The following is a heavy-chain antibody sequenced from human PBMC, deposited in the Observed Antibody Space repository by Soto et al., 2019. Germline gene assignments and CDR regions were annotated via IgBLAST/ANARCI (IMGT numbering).Heavy chain of an antibody. Sequence: QSQLQESGPGLVKPSETLSLTCTVSGGSISSTSYYWGWIRQPPGKGLEWIGNIYYSGSTYYNPSLKSRVTISVDTSKNQFSLKLSSVTAANTAVYYCARRPCSSTSCNWFDPWGQGTLVIVSS. J-gene: IGHJ5*02. V-gene: IGHV4-39*01. CDR2: IYYSGST. CDR1: GGSISSTSYY. D-gene: IGHD2-2*01. CDR3: ARRPCSSTSCNWFDP.